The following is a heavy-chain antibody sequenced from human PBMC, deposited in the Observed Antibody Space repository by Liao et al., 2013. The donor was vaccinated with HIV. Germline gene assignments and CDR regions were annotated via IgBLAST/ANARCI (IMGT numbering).Heavy chain of an antibody. J-gene: IGHJ6*03. D-gene: IGHD3-10*01. CDR3: ARMGGTMVRGLITYYYYLDV. CDR1: GGSLSDHY. Sequence: QVRLQESGPGLVKPSETLSLTCTVSGGSLSDHYWIWIRQSPGKRMEWIGYIFYSGTTNYNPSLKSRLTISVDTSRNQFSLKLNSVTAADTAVYFCARMGGTMVRGLITYYYYLDVWGKGTTVTVSS. V-gene: IGHV4-59*08. CDR2: IFYSGTT.